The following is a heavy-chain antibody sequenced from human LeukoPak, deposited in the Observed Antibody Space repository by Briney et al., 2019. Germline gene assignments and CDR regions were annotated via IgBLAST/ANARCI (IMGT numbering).Heavy chain of an antibody. Sequence: PGGSLRLSCAASGFTVSSNYMGWVRQAPGKGLEWVSVISGSGGSTYYADSVKGRFTISRDNSKNTLYLQMNSLRFEDTAVYYCSRAVAGLYYYYYGMDVWGQGTTVTVSS. CDR2: ISGSGGST. CDR1: GFTVSSNY. CDR3: SRAVAGLYYYYYGMDV. J-gene: IGHJ6*02. D-gene: IGHD6-19*01. V-gene: IGHV3-23*01.